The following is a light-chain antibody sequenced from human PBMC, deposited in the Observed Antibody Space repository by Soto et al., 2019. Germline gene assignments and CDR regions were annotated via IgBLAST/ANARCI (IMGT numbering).Light chain of an antibody. V-gene: IGKV1-5*03. CDR3: QQYETYSRT. J-gene: IGKJ1*01. Sequence: DIQMTQSPSTLSASVGDRVTITCRASQSINSWLAWYQQKPGKAPNLLIYKASSLESGVPSRFSGSGSGTEFTLTISSLQPDDFATYYCQQYETYSRTSGQGTKVEIK. CDR2: KAS. CDR1: QSINSW.